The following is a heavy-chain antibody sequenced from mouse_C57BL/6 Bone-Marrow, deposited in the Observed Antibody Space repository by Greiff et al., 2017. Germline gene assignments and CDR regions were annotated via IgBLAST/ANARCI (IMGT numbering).Heavy chain of an antibody. CDR3: ARGYYGSSHYYFDA. Sequence: VHVKQSVAELVRPGASVKLSCTASGFNIKNTYMHWVKQRPEQGLEWIGRIDPANGNTKYAPKFQGKATITADTSSNTAYLQLSSLTSEDTAIYYCARGYYGSSHYYFDAWGQGTTLTVSS. CDR1: GFNIKNTY. CDR2: IDPANGNT. J-gene: IGHJ2*01. D-gene: IGHD1-1*01. V-gene: IGHV14-3*01.